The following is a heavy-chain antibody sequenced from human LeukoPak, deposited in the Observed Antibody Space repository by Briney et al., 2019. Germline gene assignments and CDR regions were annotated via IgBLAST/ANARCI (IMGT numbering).Heavy chain of an antibody. CDR2: IYYSGST. Sequence: PSETLSLTCTVSGGSISSYYWSWIRQHPGKGLEWVGYIYYSGSTYYNPSLKSRVTISVDTSKNQFSLKLSSVTAADTAVYYCARDLQSTYYGSGSYYNGPYYYGMDVWGQGTTVTVSS. J-gene: IGHJ6*02. CDR1: GGSISSYY. D-gene: IGHD3-10*01. V-gene: IGHV4-59*06. CDR3: ARDLQSTYYGSGSYYNGPYYYGMDV.